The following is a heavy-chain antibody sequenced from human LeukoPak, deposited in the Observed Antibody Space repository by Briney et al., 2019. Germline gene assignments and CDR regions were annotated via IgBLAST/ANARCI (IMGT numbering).Heavy chain of an antibody. J-gene: IGHJ4*02. D-gene: IGHD3-10*01. V-gene: IGHV4-34*01. Sequence: SETLSLTCAVYGVSFSGYYWSWIRQPPGKGLEWIGEINHSGSTNYNPSLKSRVTISVDTSKNQFSLKLSSVTAADTAVYYCARGGHYGSGSYVDYWGQGTLVTVSS. CDR2: INHSGST. CDR3: ARGGHYGSGSYVDY. CDR1: GVSFSGYY.